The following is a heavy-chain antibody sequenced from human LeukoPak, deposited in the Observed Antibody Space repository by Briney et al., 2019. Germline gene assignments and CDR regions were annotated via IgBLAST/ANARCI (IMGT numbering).Heavy chain of an antibody. Sequence: PGGSLRLSCAASGFTFSIYGMNWVRQAPGKGLEWISYISSGSTTIYYADSVKGRFTISRDNAKNSLYLQMNSLRAEDTAVYYCARDQAAAGRNWGQGTLVTVSS. V-gene: IGHV3-48*04. CDR2: ISSGSTTI. D-gene: IGHD6-13*01. CDR3: ARDQAAAGRN. CDR1: GFTFSIYG. J-gene: IGHJ4*02.